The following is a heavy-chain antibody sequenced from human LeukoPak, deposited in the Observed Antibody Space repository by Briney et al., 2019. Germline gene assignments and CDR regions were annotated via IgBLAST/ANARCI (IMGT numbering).Heavy chain of an antibody. J-gene: IGHJ4*02. CDR2: INPNSGGT. V-gene: IGHV1-2*02. D-gene: IGHD3-16*02. CDR3: ARGTRITFGGVIVYYFDY. Sequence: GASVKVSCKASGYTFTGYYMHWVRQAPGQGLEWMGWINPNSGGTNYAQKFQGRVTMTRNTSISTAYMELSSLRSEDTAVYYCARGTRITFGGVIVYYFDYWGQGTLVTVSS. CDR1: GYTFTGYY.